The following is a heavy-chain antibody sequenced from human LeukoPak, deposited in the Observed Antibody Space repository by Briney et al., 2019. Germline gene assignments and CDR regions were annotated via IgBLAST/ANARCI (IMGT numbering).Heavy chain of an antibody. Sequence: GGSLRLSCAASGFTFSSYAMSWVRQAPGNGLEWVSAISGSGGSTYYADSVKGRFTISRDNSKNTLYLQMNSLRAEDTAVYYCANSLWASYYDFWSATTGFDYWGQGTLVTVSS. D-gene: IGHD3-3*01. J-gene: IGHJ4*02. CDR2: ISGSGGST. CDR3: ANSLWASYYDFWSATTGFDY. CDR1: GFTFSSYA. V-gene: IGHV3-23*01.